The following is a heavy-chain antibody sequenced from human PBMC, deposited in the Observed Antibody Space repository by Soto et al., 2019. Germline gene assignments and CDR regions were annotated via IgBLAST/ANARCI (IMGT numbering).Heavy chain of an antibody. CDR2: IYTSGST. CDR3: ARDPRGVAARPGAWFDP. CDR1: GGSISSYY. V-gene: IGHV4-4*07. J-gene: IGHJ5*02. D-gene: IGHD6-6*01. Sequence: PSETLSLTCTVSGGSISSYYWSWIRQPAGKGLEWIGRIYTSGSTNYNPSIKSRVTMSVDTSKNQFSLKLSSVTAADTAVYYCARDPRGVAARPGAWFDPWGQGTLVTVSS.